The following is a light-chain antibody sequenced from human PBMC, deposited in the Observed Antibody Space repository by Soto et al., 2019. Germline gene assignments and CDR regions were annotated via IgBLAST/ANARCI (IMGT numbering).Light chain of an antibody. CDR1: QSLQHNNGNTL. CDR2: LAS. Sequence: EIVMTQSPLSLTVTPGEPASVSYKSSQSLQHNNGNTLLDWYMQKPGQSPQLLIYLASRRAPGAPDRVSGSGSGTDFTLRISTVEADDAAIYYCMQALQTPRTFGQGTKVDIK. V-gene: IGKV2-28*01. CDR3: MQALQTPRT. J-gene: IGKJ1*01.